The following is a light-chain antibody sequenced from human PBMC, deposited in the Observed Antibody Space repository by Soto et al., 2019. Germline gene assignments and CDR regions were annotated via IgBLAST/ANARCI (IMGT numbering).Light chain of an antibody. Sequence: QSMLTQPHSMSADPGQKVTISCSGSSSNIGINYVSWYQQLPGTVPILLIYENNKRPSGIPVRFSGSKSGASATLDISGLQTGEEADYYCGTWDSSLSAYVFGTGTKVTVL. V-gene: IGLV1-51*02. J-gene: IGLJ1*01. CDR1: SSNIGINY. CDR3: GTWDSSLSAYV. CDR2: ENN.